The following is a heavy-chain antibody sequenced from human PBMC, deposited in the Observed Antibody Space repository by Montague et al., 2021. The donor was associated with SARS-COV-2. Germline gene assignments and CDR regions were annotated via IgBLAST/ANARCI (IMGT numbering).Heavy chain of an antibody. D-gene: IGHD4-17*01. CDR1: GGSISSSSYY. J-gene: IGHJ6*02. Sequence: SETLSLTCTVSGGSISSSSYYWGWIRQPPGKGLEWIGSIYYSGSTYYNPSLKNRVTISVDTSKNQFSLKLSSVTAADTAVYYCARDYGDYGSGYYYGMDVWGQGTTVTVSS. CDR3: ARDYGDYGSGYYYGMDV. CDR2: IYYSGST. V-gene: IGHV4-39*07.